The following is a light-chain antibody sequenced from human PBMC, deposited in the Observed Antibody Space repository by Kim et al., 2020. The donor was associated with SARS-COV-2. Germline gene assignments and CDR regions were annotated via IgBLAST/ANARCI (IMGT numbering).Light chain of an antibody. Sequence: GQEVTISCSGSSPKIGRKTVNWYQQLPGTAPKLLIYSNTQRPSGVPDRFSGSKSGTSASLAISGLQSEDEADYYCAAWDDSLNGYVFGTGTKVTVL. V-gene: IGLV1-44*01. CDR2: SNT. CDR1: SPKIGRKT. J-gene: IGLJ1*01. CDR3: AAWDDSLNGYV.